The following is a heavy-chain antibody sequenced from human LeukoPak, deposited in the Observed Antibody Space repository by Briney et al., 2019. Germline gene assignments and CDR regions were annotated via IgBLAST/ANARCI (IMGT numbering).Heavy chain of an antibody. V-gene: IGHV3-13*01. D-gene: IGHD4-17*01. CDR3: ARDRSADYGRNDDAFDI. Sequence: GGSPRLSCAASGFTSNNYDMHWVRQATGKGLEWVSHIGTGTDAHNSDSVKGRFTISRENAKNSLYLQMSSLRAGDTAVYYCARDRSADYGRNDDAFDIWGQGTMVTVSS. J-gene: IGHJ3*02. CDR2: IGTGTDA. CDR1: GFTSNNYD.